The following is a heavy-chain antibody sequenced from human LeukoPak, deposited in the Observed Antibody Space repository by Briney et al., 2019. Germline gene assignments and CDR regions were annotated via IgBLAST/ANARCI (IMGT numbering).Heavy chain of an antibody. CDR3: ARDLMIVMRWLRKDQNAFDI. Sequence: ASVKVSCKVSGYTLTELSMHWVRQAPGKGLEWMGGFDPEDGETIYAQKFQGRVTMTEDTSTDTAYMELSSLRSDDTAVYYCARDLMIVMRWLRKDQNAFDIWGQGTMVTVSS. CDR2: FDPEDGET. J-gene: IGHJ3*02. CDR1: GYTLTELS. D-gene: IGHD5-12*01. V-gene: IGHV1-24*01.